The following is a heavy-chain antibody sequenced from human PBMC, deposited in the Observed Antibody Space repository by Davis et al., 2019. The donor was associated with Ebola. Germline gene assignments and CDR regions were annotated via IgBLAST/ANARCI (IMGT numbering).Heavy chain of an antibody. CDR3: ARGVYSSGWYSVSAGDRLFDY. D-gene: IGHD6-19*01. Sequence: GESLKISCAASGFTFSSYAMSWVRQAPGKGLEWVSAISGSGGSTYYADSVKGRFTISRDNSKNTLYLQMNSLRAEDTAVYYCARGVYSSGWYSVSAGDRLFDYWGQGTLVTVSS. CDR2: ISGSGGST. CDR1: GFTFSSYA. J-gene: IGHJ4*02. V-gene: IGHV3-23*01.